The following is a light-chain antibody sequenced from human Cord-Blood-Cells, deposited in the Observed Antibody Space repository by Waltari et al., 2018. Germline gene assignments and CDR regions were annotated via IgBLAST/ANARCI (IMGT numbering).Light chain of an antibody. Sequence: ELLVTRSPATLYLSAAASDTLSCRASQSVSSNLAWYQQKPGQAPRLLIYGASTRATGIPARFSGSGSGTEFTLTISSLQSEDFAVYYCQQYNNWPFTFGPGTKVDIK. CDR2: GAS. V-gene: IGKV3-15*01. CDR3: QQYNNWPFT. J-gene: IGKJ3*01. CDR1: QSVSSN.